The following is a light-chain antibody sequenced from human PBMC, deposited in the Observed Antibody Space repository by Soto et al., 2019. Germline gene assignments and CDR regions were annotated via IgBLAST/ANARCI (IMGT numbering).Light chain of an antibody. V-gene: IGKV3-15*01. Sequence: EVVMTQSPATLSVSPGERATLSCRASESVSTNLAWYQQRPGQAPRLVIYGASTRATGIPARFSGGGSGTEFTLTISSLDPEDSAVYYCHQRSKWPLTFGGGTKVDIK. CDR1: ESVSTN. J-gene: IGKJ4*01. CDR3: HQRSKWPLT. CDR2: GAS.